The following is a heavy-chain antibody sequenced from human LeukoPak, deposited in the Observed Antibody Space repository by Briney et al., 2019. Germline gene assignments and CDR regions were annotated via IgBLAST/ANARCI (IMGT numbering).Heavy chain of an antibody. D-gene: IGHD6-19*01. V-gene: IGHV3-7*01. CDR1: GFTFSNYW. CDR2: IKTDGSET. J-gene: IGHJ4*02. CDR3: VRDRQWGPESEDH. Sequence: PGGSLRLSCAASGFTFSNYWMFWVRQAPGKGLEWVAHIKTDGSETYYLDSVKGRFTISRDNAKNSLYLQMNSLRAEDTAVYYCVRDRQWGPESEDHWGQGTLVTVSS.